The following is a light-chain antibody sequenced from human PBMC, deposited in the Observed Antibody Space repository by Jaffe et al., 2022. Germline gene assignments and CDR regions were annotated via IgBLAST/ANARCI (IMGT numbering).Light chain of an antibody. Sequence: DIQMTQSPSSLSASVGDRVTITCRASQGIRNDLAWYQQKPGKAPKRLIYGASNLQTGVPSRFSGSGFGTEFTLTISSLQPEDFATYYCLQHNNYPPITLGQGTRLEIK. CDR1: QGIRND. J-gene: IGKJ5*01. V-gene: IGKV1-17*01. CDR2: GAS. CDR3: LQHNNYPPIT.